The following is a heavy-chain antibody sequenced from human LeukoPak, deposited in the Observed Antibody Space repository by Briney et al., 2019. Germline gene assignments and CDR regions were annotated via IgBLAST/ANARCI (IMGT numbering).Heavy chain of an antibody. CDR3: ARGYDFWSGYYTKYYFDY. V-gene: IGHV1-2*02. CDR2: INPNSGGT. J-gene: IGHJ4*02. D-gene: IGHD3-3*01. Sequence: GASVKVSCKASGYTFTGYYMHWVRQAPGQGLEWMGWINPNSGGTSYAQKFQGRVTMTRDTSISTAYMELSRLRSDDTAVYYCARGYDFWSGYYTKYYFDYWGQGTLVTVSS. CDR1: GYTFTGYY.